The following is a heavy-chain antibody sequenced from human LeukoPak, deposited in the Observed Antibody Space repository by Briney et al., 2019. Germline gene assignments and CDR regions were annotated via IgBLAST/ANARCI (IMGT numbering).Heavy chain of an antibody. CDR2: IKQDGSVI. CDR1: GFTFSSYW. J-gene: IGHJ4*02. CDR3: ASDGHSTSSFDY. D-gene: IGHD6-13*01. Sequence: AGGSLRLSCAASGFTFSSYWMNWVRQAPGKGLEWVANIKQDGSVIYYVDSVKGRFTISRDNAKNSLYLQMNTLRAEDTAVYYCASDGHSTSSFDYWGEGTLVTVSS. V-gene: IGHV3-7*05.